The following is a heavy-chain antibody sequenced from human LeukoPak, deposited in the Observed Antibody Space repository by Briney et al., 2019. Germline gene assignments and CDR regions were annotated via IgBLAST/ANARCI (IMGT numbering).Heavy chain of an antibody. J-gene: IGHJ4*02. D-gene: IGHD5-18*01. V-gene: IGHV3-9*01. CDR2: ISWNSGTI. CDR1: GFTFGDYA. CDR3: VRDQPIGYSNGYPFDY. Sequence: PGRSLRLSCAASGFTFGDYAMHWVRQAPGKGLEWVSGISWNSGTIGYADSVKGRFTISRDNAKNSLYLQMNSLRAEDTAVYYCVRDQPIGYSNGYPFDYWGQGTLVTVSS.